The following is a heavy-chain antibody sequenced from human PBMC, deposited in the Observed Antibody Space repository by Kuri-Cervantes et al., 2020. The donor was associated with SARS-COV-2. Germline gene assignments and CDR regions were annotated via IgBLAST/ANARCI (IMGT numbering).Heavy chain of an antibody. CDR3: ARVVYYMDV. V-gene: IGHV3-74*01. CDR1: GFTVRNSY. J-gene: IGHJ6*03. CDR2: INTDGSST. Sequence: GESLKISCAASGFTVRNSYMSWVRQAPGKGLEWVSRINTDGSSTYYADSVKGRFTVSRDNAKNTMYLQMNSLGAEDTAVYYCARVVYYMDVWGKGTTVTVSS.